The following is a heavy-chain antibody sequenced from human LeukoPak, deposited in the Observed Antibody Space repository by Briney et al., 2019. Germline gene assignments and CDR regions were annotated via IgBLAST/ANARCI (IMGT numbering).Heavy chain of an antibody. J-gene: IGHJ3*02. D-gene: IGHD3-3*01. V-gene: IGHV4-34*01. Sequence: SETLPLTCAVYGGSFSGYYWSWIRQPPGKGLEWIGEINQSGSTNYNPSLKSRVTISVDTSKNQFSLKLSSVTAADTAVYYYARHPAFDRSFWSGFLHAFDIWGQGTMVTVSS. CDR1: GGSFSGYY. CDR3: ARHPAFDRSFWSGFLHAFDI. CDR2: INQSGST.